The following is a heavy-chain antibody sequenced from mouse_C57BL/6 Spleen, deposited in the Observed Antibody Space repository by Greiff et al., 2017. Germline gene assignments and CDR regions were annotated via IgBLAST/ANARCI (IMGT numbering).Heavy chain of an antibody. Sequence: QVQLQQPGTELVKPGASVKLSCKASGYTFTSYWMHWVKQRPGQGLEWIGNINPSNGGTKYNEKFKSKATLTADKTSSTAYMQLSSLTSEDSAVYYRAGPLYNDDEFAYWGQGTLVTVSA. D-gene: IGHD2-12*01. CDR3: AGPLYNDDEFAY. V-gene: IGHV1-53*01. J-gene: IGHJ3*01. CDR2: INPSNGGT. CDR1: GYTFTSYW.